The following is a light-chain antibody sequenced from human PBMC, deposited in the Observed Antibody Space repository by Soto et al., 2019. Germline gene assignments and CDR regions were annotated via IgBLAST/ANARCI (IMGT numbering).Light chain of an antibody. V-gene: IGKV3-15*01. Sequence: EILMTQSPDTVSVSPGEIATLSCRASQSVSSNLAWYQQKPGQAPRLLIYGASTRATGIPARFSGSGSGTDFTLTISSLEPEDFAVYYCQQRSNSWTFGQGTKVDIK. CDR3: QQRSNSWT. CDR2: GAS. J-gene: IGKJ1*01. CDR1: QSVSSN.